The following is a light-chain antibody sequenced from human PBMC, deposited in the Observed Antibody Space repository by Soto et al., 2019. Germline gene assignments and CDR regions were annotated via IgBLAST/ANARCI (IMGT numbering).Light chain of an antibody. J-gene: IGLJ1*01. V-gene: IGLV2-8*01. CDR1: SIDVGVYNY. CDR3: SSYAGTPFV. CDR2: EVN. Sequence: QSVLTQPPSASGSPGQSVTISCTGTSIDVGVYNYFSWYQQHPCKAPKLMIYEVNMRPSGVPDRFSGSKSGNTASLTVSGLQAEDEADYYCSSYAGTPFVFGTGTKVTVL.